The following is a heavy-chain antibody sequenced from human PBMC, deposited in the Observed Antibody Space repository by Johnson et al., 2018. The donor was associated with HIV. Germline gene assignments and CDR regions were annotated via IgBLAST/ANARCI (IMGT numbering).Heavy chain of an antibody. CDR1: GFTFSSYW. J-gene: IGHJ3*02. Sequence: VQLVESGGGLVQPGGSLRLSCAASGFTFSSYWMSWVRQAPGKGLEWVANIKQDGSEKYYVDSVKGRFTISRDNSKNTLYLQMNSLRAEDTAVYYCSKDRGSGDVFEIWGQGTMVTVSS. V-gene: IGHV3-7*01. CDR3: SKDRGSGDVFEI. CDR2: IKQDGSEK. D-gene: IGHD1-26*01.